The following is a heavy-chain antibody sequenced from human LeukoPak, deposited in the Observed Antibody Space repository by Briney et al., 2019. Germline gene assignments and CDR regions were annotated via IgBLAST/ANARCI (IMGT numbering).Heavy chain of an antibody. D-gene: IGHD3-10*01. CDR3: ARHITMVRGYLAQTRYNWFDP. CDR2: IYYSGST. V-gene: IGHV4-39*01. J-gene: IGHJ5*02. Sequence: SETLSLTCTVSGGSISSYSYYWGWIRQPPGKGLEWIGSIYYSGSTYYNPSLKSRVTISVDTSKNQFSLKLSSVTAADTAVYYCARHITMVRGYLAQTRYNWFDPWGQGTLVTVSS. CDR1: GGSISSYSYY.